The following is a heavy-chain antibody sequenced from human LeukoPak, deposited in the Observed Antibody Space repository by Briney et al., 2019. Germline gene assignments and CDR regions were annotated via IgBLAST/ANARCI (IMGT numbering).Heavy chain of an antibody. D-gene: IGHD3-10*01. CDR2: IYPGDSDT. CDR3: ARFMVRGQDRYNWFDP. V-gene: IGHV5-51*01. J-gene: IGHJ5*02. CDR1: GYSFTSYW. Sequence: GESLKISCKGSGYSFTSYWIGWVRQMPGKGLEWMGIIYPGDSDTRYSPSFQGQVTISADKSISTAYLQWSSLKASDTAMYYCARFMVRGQDRYNWFDPWGQGTLVTVSS.